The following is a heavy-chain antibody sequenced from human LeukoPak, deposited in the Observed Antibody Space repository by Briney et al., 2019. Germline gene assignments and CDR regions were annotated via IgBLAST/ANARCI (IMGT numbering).Heavy chain of an antibody. CDR1: GFTFSSYA. CDR2: IPGSGGAT. V-gene: IGHV3-23*01. J-gene: IGHJ6*02. CDR3: ARARPWDSSRSHYFGMDV. D-gene: IGHD3-22*01. Sequence: PGGSLRLSCEASGFTFSSYAIRWVRQAPGTGLEWVSSIPGSGGATYYADSVRGRFSISRDSSKDTVYLQMNSLRDEDTAVYYCARARPWDSSRSHYFGMDVWGHGTTVTVSS.